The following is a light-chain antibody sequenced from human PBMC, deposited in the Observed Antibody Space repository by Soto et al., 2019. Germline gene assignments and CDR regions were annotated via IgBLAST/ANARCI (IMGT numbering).Light chain of an antibody. V-gene: IGKV3-20*01. Sequence: EIVLTQSPGTLSLSPGERASLSCRASQSVSSNYLAWFQQKPGQAPRLLSSYPSSRATGIPDRFSGSGSGTDFTLTISRLEPEDFAVYYCQQYGNSGVTFGPGTKVDI. CDR3: QQYGNSGVT. J-gene: IGKJ3*01. CDR2: YPS. CDR1: QSVSSNY.